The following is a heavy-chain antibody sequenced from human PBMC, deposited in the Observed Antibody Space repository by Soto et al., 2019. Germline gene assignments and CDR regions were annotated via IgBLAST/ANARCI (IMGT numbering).Heavy chain of an antibody. CDR2: INPRDGST. Sequence: QVQLVQSGAEVKKPGASVKVSCKSSGYTFTNYYMHWVRQAPGQGLEWMGIINPRDGSTSYAQKLQGRVTMTGDTSTSTVYMELSSLRSEDTAVYYCAREGGTLTGSSFYYYYMDVWGKGTTVTVSS. CDR3: AREGGTLTGSSFYYYYMDV. J-gene: IGHJ6*03. CDR1: GYTFTNYY. V-gene: IGHV1-46*03. D-gene: IGHD1-20*01.